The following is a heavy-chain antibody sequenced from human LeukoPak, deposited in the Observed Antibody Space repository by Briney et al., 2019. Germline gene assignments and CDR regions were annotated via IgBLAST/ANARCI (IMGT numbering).Heavy chain of an antibody. D-gene: IGHD6-19*01. CDR2: IRYDGSNK. J-gene: IGHJ4*02. CDR1: GFTFSSYG. CDR3: AKGPWLAYPYYFDY. V-gene: IGHV3-30*02. Sequence: GGSLRLSCAASGFTFSSYGMHWVRQAPGKGLEWVAFIRYDGSNKYYADSVKGRFTISRDNSKNTLYLQMNSLRAEDTAVYYCAKGPWLAYPYYFDYWGLGTLVTVSS.